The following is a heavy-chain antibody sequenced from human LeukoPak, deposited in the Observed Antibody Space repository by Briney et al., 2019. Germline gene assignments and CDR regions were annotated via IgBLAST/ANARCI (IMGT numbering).Heavy chain of an antibody. Sequence: PSETLSLTCTVTGGSLSSYYWSWIRQPPGKGLAGIGYIYYSWSSNHNPSLISRVTISVDTSKSQFSLKLSSVTAADTGVYYCAREGTTYYYGSGDNWFDPWGQGTLVTVSS. D-gene: IGHD3-10*01. CDR3: AREGTTYYYGSGDNWFDP. J-gene: IGHJ5*02. V-gene: IGHV4-59*01. CDR1: GGSLSSYY. CDR2: IYYSWSS.